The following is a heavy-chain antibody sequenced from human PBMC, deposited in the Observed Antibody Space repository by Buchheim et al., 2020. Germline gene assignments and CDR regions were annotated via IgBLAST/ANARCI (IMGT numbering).Heavy chain of an antibody. CDR3: ARCGSGYYWYYFDY. D-gene: IGHD3-22*01. CDR1: GFRFSSYA. V-gene: IGHV3-23*01. CDR2: ITGSGDST. Sequence: EVQLLESGGGLVQPGGSLRLSCAASGFRFSSYAMNWVRQAPGKGLEWVSAITGSGDSTDYADSVKGRFTISRDDSKNTLYLQMNSLRAEDTAVYYCARCGSGYYWYYFDYWGQGTL. J-gene: IGHJ4*02.